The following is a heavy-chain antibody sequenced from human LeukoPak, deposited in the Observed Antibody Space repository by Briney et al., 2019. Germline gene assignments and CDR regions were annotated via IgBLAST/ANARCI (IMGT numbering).Heavy chain of an antibody. D-gene: IGHD3-3*01. CDR2: ISAYNGNT. V-gene: IGHV1-18*01. CDR1: GYTFTSYG. Sequence: GASVKVSCKASGYTFTSYGISWVRQAPGQGLEWMGWISAYNGNTNYAQKLQGRVTMTTDTSTSTAYMELRSLRSDDTAMYYCARDRTYYDFWSGYYSVNWFDPWGQGTLVTVSS. J-gene: IGHJ5*02. CDR3: ARDRTYYDFWSGYYSVNWFDP.